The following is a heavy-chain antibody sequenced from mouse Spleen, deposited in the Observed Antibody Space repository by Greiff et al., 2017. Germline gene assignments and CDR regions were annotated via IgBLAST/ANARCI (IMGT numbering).Heavy chain of an antibody. CDR2: IDPENGDT. Sequence: VQLQQSGAELVRPGASVKLSCTASGFNIKDDYMHWVKQRPEQGLEWIGWIDPENGDTEYASKFQGKATITADTSSNTAYLQLSSLTSEDTAVYYCTTEGSGVDYWGQGTTLTVSS. D-gene: IGHD4-1*01. CDR3: TTEGSGVDY. CDR1: GFNIKDDY. V-gene: IGHV14-4*01. J-gene: IGHJ2*01.